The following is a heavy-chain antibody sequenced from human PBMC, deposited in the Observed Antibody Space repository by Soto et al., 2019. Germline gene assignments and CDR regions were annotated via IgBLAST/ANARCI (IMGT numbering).Heavy chain of an antibody. CDR1: GGSISSYY. Sequence: KPSETLSLTCTVSGGSISSYYWNWIRQPPGKGLEWIGDIYYGGGTNYNPSLKSRVTLSVDTSKNQFSLKLSSVTAADTAVYYCASQYYYDSSGSQTFDDWGQGTQVTVAS. V-gene: IGHV4-59*01. D-gene: IGHD3-22*01. CDR2: IYYGGGT. J-gene: IGHJ4*02. CDR3: ASQYYYDSSGSQTFDD.